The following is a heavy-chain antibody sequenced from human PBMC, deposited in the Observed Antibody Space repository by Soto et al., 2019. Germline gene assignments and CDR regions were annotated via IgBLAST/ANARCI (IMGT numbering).Heavy chain of an antibody. J-gene: IGHJ4*02. D-gene: IGHD3-22*01. CDR2: IDWDGNH. Sequence: GSGLTLVNPTQTLTLTCTFSGFSLTTTGMRVSWIRQPPGKALEWLGRIDWDGNHFYSTSLKTRFTISKDTSKNQVVLKMTNMDPVDTATYYCARSPILVPLYFDYWGQGVPVTVSS. CDR3: ARSPILVPLYFDY. V-gene: IGHV2-70*04. CDR1: GFSLTTTGMR.